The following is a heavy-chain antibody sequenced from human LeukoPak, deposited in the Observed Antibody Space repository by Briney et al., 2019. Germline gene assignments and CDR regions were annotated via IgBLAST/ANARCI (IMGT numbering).Heavy chain of an antibody. CDR3: ARHPYQLLWLSWFDP. CDR1: GGSISSSNYY. J-gene: IGHJ5*02. CDR2: IYYSGRT. V-gene: IGHV4-39*01. D-gene: IGHD2-2*01. Sequence: SETLSLTCSVSGGSISSSNYYWGWIRQPPGKGLEWIGSIYYSGRTYYNPFLKSRVTISVDTSKKQFSLKLSSVTAADTAVYYCARHPYQLLWLSWFDPWGQGTLVTVSS.